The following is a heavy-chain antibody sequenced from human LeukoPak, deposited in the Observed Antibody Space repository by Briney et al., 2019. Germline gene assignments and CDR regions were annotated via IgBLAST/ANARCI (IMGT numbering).Heavy chain of an antibody. V-gene: IGHV3-53*01. CDR3: ARDSDYYDSRGSLGAY. CDR2: IYSGGST. Sequence: AGGSLSLSCAAPGFTVSRTNISWVRQAPGKGLGWVSVIYSGGSTYYADSVKGRFTISRDNSKNTLYLQMNSLRAEDTAVYYCARDSDYYDSRGSLGAYWGQGTLVTVSS. D-gene: IGHD3-22*01. J-gene: IGHJ4*02. CDR1: GFTVSRTN.